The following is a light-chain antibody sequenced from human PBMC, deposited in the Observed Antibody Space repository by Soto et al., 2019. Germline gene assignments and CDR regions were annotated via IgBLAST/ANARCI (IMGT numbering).Light chain of an antibody. CDR2: EVR. J-gene: IGLJ1*01. V-gene: IGLV2-14*01. CDR3: SSYRTGSAFYV. CDR1: SSDVGDYNY. Sequence: QSVVTQPASVSGSPGRSITISCTGTSSDVGDYNYVSWYQHHPGKAPKLIIYEVRNRPSGVPNRFSGAKSGNTASLTISGLQAEDEADYYCSSYRTGSAFYVFGSGTKLTVL.